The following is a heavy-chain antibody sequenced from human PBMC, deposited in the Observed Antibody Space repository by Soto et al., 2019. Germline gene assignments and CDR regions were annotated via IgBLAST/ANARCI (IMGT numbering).Heavy chain of an antibody. CDR3: TRPLEYCSGGSCYGAFDI. V-gene: IGHV3-73*01. Sequence: GGSLRLSCAASGFTFSGSAMHWVRQASGKGLEWVGRIRSKANSYATAYAASVKGRFTISRDDSKNTAYLQMNSLKTEDTAVYYCTRPLEYCSGGSCYGAFDIWGHGTMVTVSS. D-gene: IGHD2-15*01. CDR1: GFTFSGSA. J-gene: IGHJ3*02. CDR2: IRSKANSYAT.